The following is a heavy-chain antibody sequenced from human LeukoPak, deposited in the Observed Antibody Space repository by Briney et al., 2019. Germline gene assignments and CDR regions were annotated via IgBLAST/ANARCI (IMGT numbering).Heavy chain of an antibody. V-gene: IGHV4-38-2*02. CDR2: IYHSGST. CDR3: ASEYCSSTSCYREPYYMDV. D-gene: IGHD2-2*02. Sequence: SETLSLTCTVSGYSISSGYYWGWIRQPPGKGLEWIGSIYHSGSTYYNPSLKSRVTISVDTSKNQFSLKLSSVTAADTAVYYCASEYCSSTSCYREPYYMDVWGKGTTVTVSS. CDR1: GYSISSGYY. J-gene: IGHJ6*03.